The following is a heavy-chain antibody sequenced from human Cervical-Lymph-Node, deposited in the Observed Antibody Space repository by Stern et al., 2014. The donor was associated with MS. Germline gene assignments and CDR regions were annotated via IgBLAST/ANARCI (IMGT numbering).Heavy chain of an antibody. D-gene: IGHD1-26*01. Sequence: VQLEESGAEVKKPGASVKVSCKASGYTFTSYGISWVRQAPGQGLEWMGWISGYNSNTKYAQKLQDRVTMTTDTSTTTAYMELRSLRSDDTAVYYCARDGVGNDDALDIWGRGTMVTVSS. CDR2: ISGYNSNT. CDR3: ARDGVGNDDALDI. V-gene: IGHV1-18*01. J-gene: IGHJ3*02. CDR1: GYTFTSYG.